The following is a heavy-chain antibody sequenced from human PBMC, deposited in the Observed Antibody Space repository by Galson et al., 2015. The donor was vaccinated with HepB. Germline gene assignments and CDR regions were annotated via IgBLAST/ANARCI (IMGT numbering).Heavy chain of an antibody. CDR3: AKRVDTMVRGVIVPQYYFDY. CDR1: GYSFTSYW. D-gene: IGHD3-10*01. V-gene: IGHV5-10-1*01. J-gene: IGHJ4*02. CDR2: IDPSDSYT. Sequence: QSGAEVKKPGESLRISCKGSGYSFTSYWISWVRQTPGKGLEWMGRIDPSDSYTNYSPSFQGHVTISADKSISTAYLQWSSLKASDTAMYYCAKRVDTMVRGVIVPQYYFDYWGQGTLVTVSS.